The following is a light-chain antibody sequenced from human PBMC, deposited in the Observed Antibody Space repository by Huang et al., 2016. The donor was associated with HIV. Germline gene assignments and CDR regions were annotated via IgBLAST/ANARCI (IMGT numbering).Light chain of an antibody. CDR3: LQDYHYPST. V-gene: IGKV1-6*01. J-gene: IGKJ2*01. CDR2: AAV. Sequence: AIQMTQSPFSLSASVGDRVTITCRASHDIRKDLGWYQQKPGRAPKILIYAAVNLQNGVPSRFSCSGSCTDFSLTISDRRPEDFATYYCLQDYHYPSTFGLGTKVELK. CDR1: HDIRKD.